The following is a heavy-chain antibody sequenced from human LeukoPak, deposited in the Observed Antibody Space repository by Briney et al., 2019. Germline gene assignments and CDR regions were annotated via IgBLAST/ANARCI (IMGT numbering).Heavy chain of an antibody. Sequence: PSETLSLTCAVYGGSFSGYYWSWIRQPPGKGLEWIGEINHSGSTNYNPSLKSRVTISVDTSKNQFSLKLSSVTAAHTAVYYCARIPIAAAGLYYFDYWGRGTLVTVSS. J-gene: IGHJ4*02. CDR1: GGSFSGYY. V-gene: IGHV4-34*01. CDR3: ARIPIAAAGLYYFDY. CDR2: INHSGST. D-gene: IGHD6-13*01.